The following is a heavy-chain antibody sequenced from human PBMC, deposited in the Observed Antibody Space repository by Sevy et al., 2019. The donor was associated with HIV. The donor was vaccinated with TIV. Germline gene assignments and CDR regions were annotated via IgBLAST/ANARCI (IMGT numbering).Heavy chain of an antibody. V-gene: IGHV1-24*01. D-gene: IGHD3-22*01. CDR3: ATDSVLLKGRYYDSCGYYLHY. CDR2: FDPEDGET. J-gene: IGHJ4*02. CDR1: GYIFTELS. Sequence: ASVKVSCKVSGYIFTELSMHWVRQAPGKGLEWMGGFDPEDGETIYAQKLQGRLTMTEDTSTDTAYMDLNSLRSEDTAVYYCATDSVLLKGRYYDSCGYYLHYWGQGTLVTVSS.